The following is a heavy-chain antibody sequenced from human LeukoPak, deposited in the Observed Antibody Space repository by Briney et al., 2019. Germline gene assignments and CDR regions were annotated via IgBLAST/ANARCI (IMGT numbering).Heavy chain of an antibody. D-gene: IGHD3-10*01. V-gene: IGHV3-66*02. Sequence: GGSLRLSCTASGFTVSSNYMNWVRQAPGKGLEWVSIIYSAGNTYYADSVKGRFTISRDNSKNTLYLQMNSLRAEDTAVYYCAKDQEYYGSGASWFDPWGQGTLVTVSS. J-gene: IGHJ5*02. CDR3: AKDQEYYGSGASWFDP. CDR2: IYSAGNT. CDR1: GFTVSSNY.